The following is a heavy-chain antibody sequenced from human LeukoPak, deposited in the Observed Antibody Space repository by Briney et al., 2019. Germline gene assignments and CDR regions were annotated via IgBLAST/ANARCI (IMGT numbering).Heavy chain of an antibody. CDR2: IYYSGST. CDR3: ARQARAGTTVMGFDY. V-gene: IGHV4-39*01. D-gene: IGHD4-17*01. J-gene: IGHJ4*02. CDR1: SGSISSSSYF. Sequence: PSETLSLTCTVSSGSISSSSYFWDWIRQPPGRGLEWIGTIYYSGSTYYNPSLKSRVTISVDTSKNQFSLKLSSVTAADTAVYYCARQARAGTTVMGFDYWGQGTLVTVSS.